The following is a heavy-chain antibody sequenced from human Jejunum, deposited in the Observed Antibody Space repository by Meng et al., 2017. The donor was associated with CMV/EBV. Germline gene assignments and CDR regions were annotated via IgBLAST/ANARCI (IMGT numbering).Heavy chain of an antibody. CDR1: GYSFSDYY. V-gene: IGHV1-2*02. D-gene: IGHD1-14*01. CDR3: SSAPGDY. J-gene: IGHJ4*02. CDR2: INPKTGGT. Sequence: VQLVQSGAEVKKPGASVKVSCKASGYSFSDYYMNWVRQAPGQGLEWMGWINPKTGGTDYAQKFQGRVTLTRDTSITTVYMELSNLKSDDSAVYYCSSAPGDYWGQGTLVTVSS.